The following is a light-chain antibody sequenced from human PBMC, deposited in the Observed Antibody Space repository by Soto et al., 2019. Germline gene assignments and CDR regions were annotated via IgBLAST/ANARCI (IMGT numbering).Light chain of an antibody. J-gene: IGKJ1*01. Sequence: DIQMTQSPSTLSATAGDRVTITCRASQSISAWLAWYQQKPGKAPKLLIYDASNLESGVPSRFSASGSGTEFNLTISHLQPDDFATYYCKHYNTYYWTFGQGTKVDIK. CDR1: QSISAW. V-gene: IGKV1-5*01. CDR2: DAS. CDR3: KHYNTYYWT.